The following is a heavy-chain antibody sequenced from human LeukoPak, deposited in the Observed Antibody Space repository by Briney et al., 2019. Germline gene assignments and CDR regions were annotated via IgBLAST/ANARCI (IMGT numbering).Heavy chain of an antibody. CDR2: ISGSGESS. D-gene: IGHD3-10*01. CDR1: GFTFGSYA. CDR3: AKGGITMVRGVKYNWFDP. Sequence: GGSLRLSCAASGFTFGSYALTWVRQAPGEGLEWISAISGSGESSYYGDSVRGRFTISRDNSKNTLYLQMNRLRAEDTAVYYCAKGGITMVRGVKYNWFDPWGQGTLVTVSS. V-gene: IGHV3-23*01. J-gene: IGHJ5*02.